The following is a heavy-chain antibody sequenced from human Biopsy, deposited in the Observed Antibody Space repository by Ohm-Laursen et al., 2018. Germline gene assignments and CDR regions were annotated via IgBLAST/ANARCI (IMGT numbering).Heavy chain of an antibody. D-gene: IGHD1-26*01. Sequence: SETLSLTCTVSGDSIYNFYWSWIRQPAGKGLEWIGYIYYSGSTNYNPSLKSRVTISVDRSKNHFSLELSSVTAADTAVYYCARVGVGAPSIDYFDSWGQGALVTVSS. CDR2: IYYSGST. J-gene: IGHJ4*02. V-gene: IGHV4-59*01. CDR3: ARVGVGAPSIDYFDS. CDR1: GDSIYNFY.